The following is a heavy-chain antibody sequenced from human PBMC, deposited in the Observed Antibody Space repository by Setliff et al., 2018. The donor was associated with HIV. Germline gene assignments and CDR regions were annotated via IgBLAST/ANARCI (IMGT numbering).Heavy chain of an antibody. Sequence: SETLSLTCAVYGGSFSGYYWSWIRQHPGKGLEWIGYIHYSGSTSFNPSLKSRVTISVDTSKNQFSLRLSSVTAADTAVYYCARGRRSAAAGTRWDYMDVWGKGTTVTVSS. CDR2: IHYSGST. D-gene: IGHD6-13*01. CDR1: GGSFSGYY. CDR3: ARGRRSAAAGTRWDYMDV. J-gene: IGHJ6*03. V-gene: IGHV4-34*01.